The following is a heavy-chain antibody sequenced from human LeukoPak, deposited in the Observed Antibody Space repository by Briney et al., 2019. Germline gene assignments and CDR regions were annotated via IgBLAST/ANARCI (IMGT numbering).Heavy chain of an antibody. D-gene: IGHD3-10*01. J-gene: IGHJ4*02. CDR3: ARPAMVRGVLSAHFDY. CDR1: GGTFSSYA. Sequence: ASVKVSCKASGGTFSSYAISWVRQAPGQGLEWMGIINPSGGSTSYAQKFQGRVTMTRDTSTSTVYMELSSLRSEDTAVYYCARPAMVRGVLSAHFDYWGQGTLVTVSS. V-gene: IGHV1-46*03. CDR2: INPSGGST.